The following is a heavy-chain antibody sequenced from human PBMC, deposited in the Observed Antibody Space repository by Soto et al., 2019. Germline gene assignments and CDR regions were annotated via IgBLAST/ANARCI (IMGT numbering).Heavy chain of an antibody. J-gene: IGHJ1*01. D-gene: IGHD1-26*01. CDR3: AREGPPIRAHNPPEYFQQ. Sequence: QLQLQESGPGLVKPSETLSLTCTVSGGSLSSRSNYWGWVRRPPGKGLEWIGSVYYTGGTYYNPSLKSRVAIYIDMSKNQFSLELSFVTAADTAVYYCAREGPPIRAHNPPEYFQQWGHGTLVTVSS. CDR2: VYYTGGT. V-gene: IGHV4-39*02. CDR1: GGSLSSRSNY.